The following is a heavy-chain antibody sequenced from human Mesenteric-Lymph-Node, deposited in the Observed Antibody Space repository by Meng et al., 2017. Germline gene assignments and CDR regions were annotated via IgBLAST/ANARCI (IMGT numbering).Heavy chain of an antibody. D-gene: IGHD3-10*01. V-gene: IGHV3-21*01. CDR1: GFTFSSYS. CDR3: ARGGDYYGSY. J-gene: IGHJ4*02. Sequence: VQLAESGGGLVQPGRSLGLSFAASGFTFSSYSRNWVRQAPGKGLEWVSSISSSSSYIYYADSVKGRFTISRDNAKNSLYLQMNSLRAEDTAVYYCARGGDYYGSYWGQGTLVTVSS. CDR2: ISSSSSYI.